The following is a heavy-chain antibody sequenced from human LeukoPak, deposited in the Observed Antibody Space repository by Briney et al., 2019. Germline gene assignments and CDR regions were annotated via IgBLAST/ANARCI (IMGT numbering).Heavy chain of an antibody. Sequence: GGSLRLSCAASGFTFSSYGMHWVRQAPGKGLEWVAFIRYDGSYKYYADSVKGRFTISRDNSKNTLSLQMNSLRAEDTAVYYCARGSNNWNVDTFDIWGQGTMVTVSS. CDR3: ARGSNNWNVDTFDI. CDR2: IRYDGSYK. D-gene: IGHD1-20*01. V-gene: IGHV3-30*02. J-gene: IGHJ3*02. CDR1: GFTFSSYG.